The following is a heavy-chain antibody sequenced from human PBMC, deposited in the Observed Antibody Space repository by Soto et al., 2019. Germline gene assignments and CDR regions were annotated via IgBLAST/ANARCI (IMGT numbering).Heavy chain of an antibody. CDR2: IYYRGST. J-gene: IGHJ6*02. D-gene: IGHD4-17*01. V-gene: IGHV4-30-4*01. CDR3: ARGGYGDPGYYYGMDV. CDR1: GGSISSGDYY. Sequence: QVQLQESGPGLVKPSQTLSLTCTVSGGSISSGDYYWSWIRQPPGKGLEWIGYIYYRGSTYYNPSLKSRVTISVDTSKNQFSLKLSSVTAADTAVYYCARGGYGDPGYYYGMDVWGQGTTVTVSS.